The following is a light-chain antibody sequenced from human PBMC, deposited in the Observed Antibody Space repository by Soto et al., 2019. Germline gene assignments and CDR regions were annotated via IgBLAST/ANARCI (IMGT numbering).Light chain of an antibody. J-gene: IGKJ1*01. V-gene: IGKV3-20*01. CDR1: QSVSSIY. CDR3: QQYGGSWT. CDR2: GAS. Sequence: EIVLTQSPGTLSLSPGERATLSCRASQSVSSIYLAWYQQKPGQAPRLVIYGASNRATGVPDRFSGSGSGTVFSLTISRPEPEDFAVYYCQQYGGSWTFGQGTKVEIK.